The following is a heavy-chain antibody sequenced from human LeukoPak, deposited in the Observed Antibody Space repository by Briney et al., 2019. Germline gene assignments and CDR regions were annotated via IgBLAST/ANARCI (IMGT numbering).Heavy chain of an antibody. J-gene: IGHJ6*02. CDR2: IYPGDSDT. Sequence: GESLKISCKGSGYSFTSYWIGWVRQMPGKGLEWMGIIYPGDSDTRYSPSFQGQVTISADKSISTAYLQWSSLKASDTAMYYCARSSSGYALVHYYGMDVWGQGTTVTVSS. D-gene: IGHD5-12*01. CDR3: ARSSSGYALVHYYGMDV. V-gene: IGHV5-51*01. CDR1: GYSFTSYW.